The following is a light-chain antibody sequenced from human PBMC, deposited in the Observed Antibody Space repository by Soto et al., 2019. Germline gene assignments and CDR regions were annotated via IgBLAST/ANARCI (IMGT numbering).Light chain of an antibody. J-gene: IGLJ2*01. Sequence: QSVLTQPPSASGSPGQSVTISCPGASSDVGGYNFVSWYQHHPGKAPRLMIYDVTQRPSGVPDRFSGSKSGNTASLTVSGLQVDDEAYYYCSSYAGSSIPVAFGGGTKLTVL. V-gene: IGLV2-8*01. CDR1: SSDVGGYNF. CDR3: SSYAGSSIPVA. CDR2: DVT.